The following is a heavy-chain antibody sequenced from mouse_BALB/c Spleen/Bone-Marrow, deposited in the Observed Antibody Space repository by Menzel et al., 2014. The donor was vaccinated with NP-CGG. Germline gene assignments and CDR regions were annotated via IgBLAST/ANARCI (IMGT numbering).Heavy chain of an antibody. CDR1: GYTFTDYY. D-gene: IGHD1-1*02. Sequence: EVQLQQSGPELVKPGASVKMSCQASGYTFTDYYMDWVQQSHGDTFEWIGRVNPHNGGTSHNQKFQGKATLTVDMSSSTAYIELNILSSEDSAVYYCARSNYGDSFDYRGQCTTLTVSS. CDR3: ARSNYGDSFDY. CDR2: VNPHNGGT. V-gene: IGHV1-19*01. J-gene: IGHJ2*01.